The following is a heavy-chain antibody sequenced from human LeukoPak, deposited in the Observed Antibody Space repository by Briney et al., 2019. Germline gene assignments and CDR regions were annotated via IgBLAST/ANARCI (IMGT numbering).Heavy chain of an antibody. Sequence: ASVKVSCKASGYTFTNYAIHWVRQAPGQRLEWMGWINAGNGNTKYSQEFQGRVTITRDTSASTAYMELSSLRSEDMAVYYCARSGIVAAGIYVDYWGQGTLVTVSS. CDR2: INAGNGNT. CDR1: GYTFTNYA. V-gene: IGHV1-3*03. CDR3: ARSGIVAAGIYVDY. D-gene: IGHD6-25*01. J-gene: IGHJ4*02.